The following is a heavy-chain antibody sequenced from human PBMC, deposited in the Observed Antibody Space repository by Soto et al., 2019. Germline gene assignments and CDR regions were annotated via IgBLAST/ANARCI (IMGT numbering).Heavy chain of an antibody. CDR2: MNPNSGNT. CDR3: ARGREEESYGYFANYYYYYMDV. V-gene: IGHV1-8*01. D-gene: IGHD5-18*01. J-gene: IGHJ6*03. Sequence: GASVKVSCKASGYTFTSYDINWVRQATGQGLEWMGWMNPNSGNTGYAQKFQGRVTMTRNTSISTAYMELSSLRSEDTAVYYCARGREEESYGYFANYYYYYMDVWGKGTTVTVSS. CDR1: GYTFTSYD.